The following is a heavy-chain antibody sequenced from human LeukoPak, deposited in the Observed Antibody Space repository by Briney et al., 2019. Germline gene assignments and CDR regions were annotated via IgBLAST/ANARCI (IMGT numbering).Heavy chain of an antibody. CDR2: IKQDGSEK. Sequence: PGGSLRLSYAASGFTFSSYWMSWVRQAPGKGLEWVANIKQDGSEKYYVDSVKGRFTISRDNAKNSLYLQMNSLRAEDTAVYYCAREVVEMATIPHYYYYGMDVWGQGTTVTVSS. D-gene: IGHD5-24*01. V-gene: IGHV3-7*01. J-gene: IGHJ6*02. CDR1: GFTFSSYW. CDR3: AREVVEMATIPHYYYYGMDV.